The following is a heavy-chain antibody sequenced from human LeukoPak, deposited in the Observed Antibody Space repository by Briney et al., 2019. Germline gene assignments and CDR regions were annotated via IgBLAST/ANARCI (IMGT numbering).Heavy chain of an antibody. J-gene: IGHJ4*02. Sequence: SETLSLTCTVSGASVTSTSYYWAWIRRPPGRGLEWIGTVYYSGSTSYYNPSLKSRVTISVDTSKNQFSLKLSSVTAADTAVYYCARHIWGGATDYWGQGTLVTVSS. V-gene: IGHV4-39*01. CDR2: VYYSGSTS. CDR1: GASVTSTSYY. D-gene: IGHD1-26*01. CDR3: ARHIWGGATDY.